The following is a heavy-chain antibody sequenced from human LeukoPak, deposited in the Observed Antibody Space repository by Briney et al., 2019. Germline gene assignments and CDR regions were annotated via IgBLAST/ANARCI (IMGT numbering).Heavy chain of an antibody. Sequence: GGSLRLSCAASGFTFSSYSMNWVRQAPGKGLEWVSAISGSGGSTYYADSVKGRFTISRDNSKNTLYLQMNSLRAEDTAVYYCAKAPEKYCSSTSCPYYFDYWGQGTLVTVSS. V-gene: IGHV3-23*01. D-gene: IGHD2-2*01. CDR1: GFTFSSYS. J-gene: IGHJ4*02. CDR2: ISGSGGST. CDR3: AKAPEKYCSSTSCPYYFDY.